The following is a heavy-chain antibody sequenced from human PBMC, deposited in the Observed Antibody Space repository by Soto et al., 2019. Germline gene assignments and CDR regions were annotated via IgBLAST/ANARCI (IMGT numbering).Heavy chain of an antibody. J-gene: IGHJ6*02. CDR2: IYYSGST. Sequence: PSETLSLTCTVSGGSISSSSYYWGWIRQPPGKGLEWIGSIYYSGSTYYNPSLKSRVTISVDTSKNQFSLKLSSVTAADTAVYYCARRGNYDILTGYQSPSYGMDVWGQGTTVSVSS. V-gene: IGHV4-39*01. CDR1: GGSISSSSYY. D-gene: IGHD3-9*01. CDR3: ARRGNYDILTGYQSPSYGMDV.